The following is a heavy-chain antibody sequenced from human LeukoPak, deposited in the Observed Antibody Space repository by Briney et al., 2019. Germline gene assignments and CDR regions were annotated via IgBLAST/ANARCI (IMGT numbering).Heavy chain of an antibody. CDR3: ARDRRSSANEGFDY. D-gene: IGHD6-6*01. CDR2: ISAYNGNT. Sequence: GASVKVSCKASGYTFTSYGISWVRQAPGQGLEWMGWISAYNGNTNYAQKLQGRVTMTTDISTSTAYMELRSLRSDDTAVYYCARDRRSSANEGFDYWGQGTLVTVSS. J-gene: IGHJ4*02. CDR1: GYTFTSYG. V-gene: IGHV1-18*01.